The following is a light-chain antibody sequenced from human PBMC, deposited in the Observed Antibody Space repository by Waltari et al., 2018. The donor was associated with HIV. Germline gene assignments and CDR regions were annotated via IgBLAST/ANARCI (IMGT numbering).Light chain of an antibody. J-gene: IGKJ1*01. CDR2: GAT. CDR1: QSVGGN. V-gene: IGKV3-15*01. Sequence: EIVMTQSPDTLSVSPGDRATLSCRASQSVGGNLAWYQVRPGQTPSLLIYGATSRTTGFPARFSGRGSGTEFTLTISGLQSEDFAIYYCQQYNELPQTLGQGTRV. CDR3: QQYNELPQT.